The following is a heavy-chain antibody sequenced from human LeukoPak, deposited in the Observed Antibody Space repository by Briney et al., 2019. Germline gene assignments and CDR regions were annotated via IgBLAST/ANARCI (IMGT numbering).Heavy chain of an antibody. CDR1: GFTFSSYS. CDR3: ARDLVATVTPFDY. CDR2: ISSSSSYI. D-gene: IGHD4-17*01. V-gene: IGHV3-21*01. J-gene: IGHJ4*02. Sequence: GGSLRLSCAASGFTFSSYSMNWVRQAPGKGLEWVSSISSSSSYIYYADSVKGRFTISRDNAKNSLYLQMNSLRAEDTAVYYCARDLVATVTPFDYWGQGTPVTVSS.